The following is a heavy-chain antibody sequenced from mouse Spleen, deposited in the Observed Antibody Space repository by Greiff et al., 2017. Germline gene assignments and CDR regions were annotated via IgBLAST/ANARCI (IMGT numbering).Heavy chain of an antibody. CDR2: ISSGGSYT. V-gene: IGHV5-6*01. CDR1: GFTFSSYG. Sequence: EVMLVESGGDLVKPGGSLKLSCAASGFTFSSYGMSWVRQTPDKRLEWVATISSGGSYTYYPDSVKGRFTISRDNAKNTLYLQMSSLKSEDTAMYYCARHSYYGSSNYFDYWGQGTTLTVSS. J-gene: IGHJ2*01. D-gene: IGHD1-1*01. CDR3: ARHSYYGSSNYFDY.